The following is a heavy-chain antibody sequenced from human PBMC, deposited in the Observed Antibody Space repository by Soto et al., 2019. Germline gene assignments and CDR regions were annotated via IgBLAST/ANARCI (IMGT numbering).Heavy chain of an antibody. CDR1: GFTFSDYY. Sequence: EVQLVESGGGLVQPGGSLRLSCAGSGFTFSDYYIDWVRQAPGKGLEWVGRSRDKGNSYSTDYAASVTGRFTISRDASKNSLFLQMNSLKTEDTALYYCTRAITGTTSSDYWGQGTLVTVSS. CDR3: TRAITGTTSSDY. J-gene: IGHJ4*02. D-gene: IGHD1-7*01. CDR2: SRDKGNSYST. V-gene: IGHV3-72*01.